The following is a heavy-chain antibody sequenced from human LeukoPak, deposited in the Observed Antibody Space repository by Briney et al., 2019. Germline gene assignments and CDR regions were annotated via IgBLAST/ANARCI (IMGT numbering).Heavy chain of an antibody. D-gene: IGHD3-3*01. CDR2: ISGRGGST. J-gene: IGHJ3*02. CDR3: AKVAWSGYYRYAFDI. Sequence: GGSLRLFCAASGFTFSSYAMSWVRRAPGKALEGVSAISGRGGSTYYADSVKGRFTISRDNSKNTLYLQMNSLRAEDTAVYYCAKVAWSGYYRYAFDIWGQGTMVTVSS. CDR1: GFTFSSYA. V-gene: IGHV3-23*01.